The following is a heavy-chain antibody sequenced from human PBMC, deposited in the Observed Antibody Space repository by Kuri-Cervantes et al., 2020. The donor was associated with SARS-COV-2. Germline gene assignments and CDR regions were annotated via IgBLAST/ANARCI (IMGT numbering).Heavy chain of an antibody. J-gene: IGHJ3*02. D-gene: IGHD1-26*01. V-gene: IGHV4-38-2*01. Sequence: SATLSLTCAVSGYAISSGYYWGWIRQPPGEGLEWIGSIYHSGRTNYNPSLKRRVTISVDTSKNQFSLKLGSVTAADTAVYYCARPFYSGSPRVAFDIWGQGTMVTVSS. CDR1: GYAISSGYY. CDR3: ARPFYSGSPRVAFDI. CDR2: IYHSGRT.